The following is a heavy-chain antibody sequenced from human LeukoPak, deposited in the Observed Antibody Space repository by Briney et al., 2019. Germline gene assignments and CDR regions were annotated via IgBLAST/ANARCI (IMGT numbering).Heavy chain of an antibody. CDR3: AREDPQTTVPEGLDV. Sequence: SETLSLTCTISGGSISSYYWSWLRHSPGKGLEWIGYIYYSGTTNYNPSLKSRVTISVDTSKNQFSLKLSSVTAADTAVYYCAREDPQTTVPEGLDVWGQGTTVTVSS. D-gene: IGHD4-17*01. J-gene: IGHJ6*02. CDR1: GGSISSYY. V-gene: IGHV4-59*01. CDR2: IYYSGTT.